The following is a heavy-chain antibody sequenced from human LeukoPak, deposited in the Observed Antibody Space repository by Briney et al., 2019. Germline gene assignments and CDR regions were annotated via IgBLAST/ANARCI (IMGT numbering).Heavy chain of an antibody. CDR1: GYTFTCYF. CDR2: ISAYNGNT. V-gene: IGHV1-18*04. CDR3: ARDPLHYYDSSGYYGAPLDY. Sequence: ASVKVSCKASGYTFTCYFMHWVRQAPGQGLEWMGWISAYNGNTNYAQKLQGRVTMTTDTSTSTAYMELRSLRSDDTAVYYCARDPLHYYDSSGYYGAPLDYWGQGTLVTVSS. J-gene: IGHJ4*02. D-gene: IGHD3-22*01.